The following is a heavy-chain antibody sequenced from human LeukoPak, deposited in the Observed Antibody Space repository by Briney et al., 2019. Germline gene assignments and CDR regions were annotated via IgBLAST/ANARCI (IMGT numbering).Heavy chain of an antibody. Sequence: GGSLRLSCEASGFSFSTRDMNWVRQAPGKGPEWVSYIISSGSTIYYADSVQGRFTTSRDNAKNLLFLQMNSLRPEDTGVYYCARIDRDFYYMDVWGKGTTVTVSS. CDR3: ARIDRDFYYMDV. J-gene: IGHJ6*03. CDR1: GFSFSTRD. CDR2: IISSGSTI. V-gene: IGHV3-48*03. D-gene: IGHD3-22*01.